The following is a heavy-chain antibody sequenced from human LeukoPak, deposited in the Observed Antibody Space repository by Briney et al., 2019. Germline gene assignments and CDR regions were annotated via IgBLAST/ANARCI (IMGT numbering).Heavy chain of an antibody. CDR3: ARLHKLLWFGESFDN. Sequence: GGSLRLSCAASGFTFSSYWMSWVRQAPGKGLEWVANIKQDGSEKYYVDSVKGRFTISRDNAKNSLYLQMNSLRAEDTAVYYCARLHKLLWFGESFDNWGQGTLVTVSS. J-gene: IGHJ4*02. CDR1: GFTFSSYW. V-gene: IGHV3-7*01. D-gene: IGHD3-10*01. CDR2: IKQDGSEK.